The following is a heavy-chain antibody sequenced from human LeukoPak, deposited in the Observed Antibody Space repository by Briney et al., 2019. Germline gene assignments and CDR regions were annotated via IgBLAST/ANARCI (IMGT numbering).Heavy chain of an antibody. CDR3: ARQLPTAAADTRGYFDY. Sequence: SETLSLTCTVSGDSISPISSSTYYWGWIRQAPGKGLEWIGSLYYGENAHYNPSPKSRATLSVDTSNNQFSLKLTSVTAADAAVYFCARQLPTAAADTRGYFDYWGQGAVVTVSS. D-gene: IGHD6-25*01. J-gene: IGHJ4*02. CDR2: LYYGENA. CDR1: GDSISPISSSTYY. V-gene: IGHV4-39*01.